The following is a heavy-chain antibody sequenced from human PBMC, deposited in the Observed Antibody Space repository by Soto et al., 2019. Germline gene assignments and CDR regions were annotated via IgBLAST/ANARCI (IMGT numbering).Heavy chain of an antibody. Sequence: LGESLKISCQSSGYTFSNFWIGWVRQLPGKGLEWMGIIYPGDHETRYSPSFHGKVTISADRSINTAYLQWNSLEASDTAFYFCARSPRSSPYFDYWGQGALVTVPQ. V-gene: IGHV5-51*01. D-gene: IGHD6-13*01. J-gene: IGHJ4*02. CDR1: GYTFSNFW. CDR2: IYPGDHET. CDR3: ARSPRSSPYFDY.